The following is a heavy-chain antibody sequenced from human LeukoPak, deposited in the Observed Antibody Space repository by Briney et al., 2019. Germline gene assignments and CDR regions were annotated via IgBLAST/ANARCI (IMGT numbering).Heavy chain of an antibody. CDR3: AKDSSSWQAFDY. CDR1: GFTFSSYG. D-gene: IGHD6-13*01. Sequence: GGSLRLSCAASGFTFSSYGMHWVRQAPGKGLEWVAVISYDGSNRYYADSVKGRFTISRDNSKNTLYLQMNSLRAEDTAVYYCAKDSSSWQAFDYWGQGTLVTVSS. J-gene: IGHJ4*02. CDR2: ISYDGSNR. V-gene: IGHV3-30*18.